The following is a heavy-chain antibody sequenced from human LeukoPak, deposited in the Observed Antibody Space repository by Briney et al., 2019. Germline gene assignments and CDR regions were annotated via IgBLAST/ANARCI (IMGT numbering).Heavy chain of an antibody. CDR1: GFTFSNYG. D-gene: IGHD2-15*01. CDR3: AREGCSGGSCYHFDY. CDR2: IWYDGSNK. Sequence: GRSLRLSCAASGFTFSNYGMHWVRQAPGKGLEWVAVIWYDGSNKYYADSVKGRFTISRDNSKNTLYLQMNSLRAEDTAVYYCAREGCSGGSCYHFDYWGQGTLVTVSS. V-gene: IGHV3-33*01. J-gene: IGHJ4*02.